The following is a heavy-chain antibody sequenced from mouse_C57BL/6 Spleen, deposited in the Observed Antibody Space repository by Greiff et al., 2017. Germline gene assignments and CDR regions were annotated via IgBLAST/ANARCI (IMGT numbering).Heavy chain of an antibody. Sequence: VQLQQSGAELVKPGASVKLSCTASGFNIKDYYMHWVKQRTEQGLEWIGRIDPEDGETKYAPKFPGKATITADTSSNTAYLQLSSLTSEDTAVYYCAGSSPYAMDYWGQGTSVTVSS. CDR2: IDPEDGET. V-gene: IGHV14-2*01. J-gene: IGHJ4*01. CDR1: GFNIKDYY. CDR3: AGSSPYAMDY. D-gene: IGHD1-1*01.